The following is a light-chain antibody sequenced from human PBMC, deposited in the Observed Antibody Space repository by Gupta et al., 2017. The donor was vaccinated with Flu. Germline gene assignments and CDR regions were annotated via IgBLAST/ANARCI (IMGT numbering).Light chain of an antibody. V-gene: IGKV4-1*01. CDR1: RSVLDSSNNKNY. CDR2: WAS. J-gene: IGKJ4*01. Sequence: VSLGERATINCKSSRSVLDSSNNKNYLAWYQQNPGQPPKLLIYWASTRPYGVPDRFSGRGSETDFTLTISSLQAEDVAVYYGQYEYNPHTFGGGTKLEIK. CDR3: QYEYNPHT.